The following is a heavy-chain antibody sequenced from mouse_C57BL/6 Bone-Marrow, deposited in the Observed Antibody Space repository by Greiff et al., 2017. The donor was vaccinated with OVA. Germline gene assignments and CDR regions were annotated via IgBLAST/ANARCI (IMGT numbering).Heavy chain of an antibody. D-gene: IGHD1-1*01. CDR2: ISDGGSYT. CDR1: GFTFSSYA. V-gene: IGHV5-4*01. CDR3: ARGRYGSSYWYFDV. J-gene: IGHJ1*03. Sequence: DVHLVESGGGLVKPGGSLKLSCAASGFTFSSYAMSWVRQTPEKRLEWVATISDGGSYTYYPDNVKGRFTISRDNAKNNLYLQMSHLKSEDTAMYYCARGRYGSSYWYFDVWGTGTTVTVSS.